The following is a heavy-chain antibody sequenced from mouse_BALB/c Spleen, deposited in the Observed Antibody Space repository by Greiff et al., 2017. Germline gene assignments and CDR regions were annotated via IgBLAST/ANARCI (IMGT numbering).Heavy chain of an antibody. CDR2: IYYSGTI. J-gene: IGHJ4*01. CDR1: GISITTGNYR. V-gene: IGHV3-5*02. Sequence: DVKLQESGPGLVKPSQTVSLTCTVTGISITTGNYRWSWIRQFPGNKLEWIGYIYYSGTITYNPSLTSRTTITRDTSKNQFFLEMNSLTAEDTATYYCARDGDYGHYYAMDYWGQGTSVTVSS. D-gene: IGHD1-2*01. CDR3: ARDGDYGHYYAMDY.